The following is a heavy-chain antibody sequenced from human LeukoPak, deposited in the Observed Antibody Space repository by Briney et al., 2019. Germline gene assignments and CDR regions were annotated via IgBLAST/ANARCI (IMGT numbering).Heavy chain of an antibody. CDR1: GGSFSGYY. D-gene: IGHD3-10*01. Sequence: PSETLSLTCAVYGGSFSGYYWSWIRQPPGKGLEWIGEINHSGSTDYNPSLKSRVTISVDTFKNQFSLKLSSVTAADTAVYYCARASMVRGVNWFDPWGQGTLVTVSS. J-gene: IGHJ5*02. CDR3: ARASMVRGVNWFDP. V-gene: IGHV4-34*01. CDR2: INHSGST.